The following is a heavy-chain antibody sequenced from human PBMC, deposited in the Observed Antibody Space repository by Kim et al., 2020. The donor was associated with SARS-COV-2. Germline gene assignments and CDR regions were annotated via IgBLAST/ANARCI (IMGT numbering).Heavy chain of an antibody. J-gene: IGHJ4*02. V-gene: IGHV1-69*01. Sequence: GTANYAQKFQGRVTITADESTSTAYMELSSLRSEDTAVYYCARDTYYYENWGQGTLVTVSS. CDR2: GTA. CDR3: ARDTYYYEN.